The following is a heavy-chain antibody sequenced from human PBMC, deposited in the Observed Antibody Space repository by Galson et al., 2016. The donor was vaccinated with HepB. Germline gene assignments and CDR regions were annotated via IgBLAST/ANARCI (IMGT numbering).Heavy chain of an antibody. CDR3: AGSRARTPSSYFYSGMDA. J-gene: IGHJ6*02. V-gene: IGHV3-48*03. CDR1: GFTFSSYA. Sequence: SLRLSCAASGFTFSSYAMGWVRQAPGKGLQWISYSTTSGSSIFCTDSVKGRFTISRDNAKNSLFPQMNSLRAEDTAVYYCAGSRARTPSSYFYSGMDAWGQGTTVIVSS. D-gene: IGHD1-14*01. CDR2: STTSGSSI.